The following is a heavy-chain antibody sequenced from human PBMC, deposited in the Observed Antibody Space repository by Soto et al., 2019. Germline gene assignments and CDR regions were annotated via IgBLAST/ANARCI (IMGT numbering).Heavy chain of an antibody. D-gene: IGHD7-27*01. V-gene: IGHV4-39*01. CDR1: GGSISSSSYY. J-gene: IGHJ5*02. CDR2: IYYSGST. CDR3: ARWGNNWFDP. Sequence: PSETLSLTCTVSGGSISSSSYYWGWIRQPPGKGLEWIGSIYYSGSTYYNPSLKSRVTISVDTSKNQFSLKLSSVTAADTAVYYCARWGNNWFDPWGQGTLVTV.